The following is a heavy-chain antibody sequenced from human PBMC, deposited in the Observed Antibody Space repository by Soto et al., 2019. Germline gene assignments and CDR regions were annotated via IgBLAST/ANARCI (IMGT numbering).Heavy chain of an antibody. V-gene: IGHV1-69*10. CDR1: GGTFSSYA. J-gene: IGHJ5*02. CDR2: IIPILGTA. D-gene: IGHD3-3*01. CDR3: AKAPMDFSTFRTPNWFDP. Sequence: SVKVSCKASGGTFSSYAISWVRQAPGQGLEWMGGIIPILGTANYAQKFQGRVTITADKSTSTAYMELNSLRAEDTAVYYCAKAPMDFSTFRTPNWFDPWGQGTLVTVSS.